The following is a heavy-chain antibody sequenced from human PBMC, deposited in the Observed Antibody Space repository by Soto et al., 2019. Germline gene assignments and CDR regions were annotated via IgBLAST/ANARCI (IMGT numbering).Heavy chain of an antibody. CDR3: TTGELLFDY. CDR1: SVSNAW. V-gene: IGHV3-15*07. CDR2: IKNKTDGGTT. Sequence: SVSNAWMNWVRQAPGKGLEWVGRIKNKTDGGTTDYAAPVKGRFTISRDDSKNTLYLQMNSLKTEDTAVYYCTTGELLFDYWGQGTLVTVSS. D-gene: IGHD1-26*01. J-gene: IGHJ4*02.